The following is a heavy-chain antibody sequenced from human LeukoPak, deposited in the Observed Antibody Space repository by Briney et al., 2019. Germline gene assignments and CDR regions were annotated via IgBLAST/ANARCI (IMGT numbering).Heavy chain of an antibody. D-gene: IGHD3-3*01. CDR2: ISGSGGST. CDR3: AKGCSYYDFWSGYSAHYGMDV. CDR1: GFTFSSYA. Sequence: GGSLRLSCAASGFTFSSYAMSWVRQAPGKGLEWVSAISGSGGSTYYADSVKGRFTISRDNSKNTLYLQMNSLRAEDTAVYYCAKGCSYYDFWSGYSAHYGMDVWGQGTTVTVSS. J-gene: IGHJ6*02. V-gene: IGHV3-23*01.